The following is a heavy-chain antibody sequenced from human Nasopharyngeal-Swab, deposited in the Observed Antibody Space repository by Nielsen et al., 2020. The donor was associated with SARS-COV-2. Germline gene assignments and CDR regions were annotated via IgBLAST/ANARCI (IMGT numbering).Heavy chain of an antibody. D-gene: IGHD3-16*02. J-gene: IGHJ4*02. Sequence: GESLKISCAGSAVTFIDHYMDWVRQAPGKGLEWVGRNRKQRNTYVTEYAASVKGRFTISGDDSMNSLWLQLNILKTEDSAVYYCTTDLSSRYGQNFWGQGTLVTVSS. CDR2: NRKQRNTYVT. V-gene: IGHV3-72*01. CDR1: AVTFIDHY. CDR3: TTDLSSRYGQNF.